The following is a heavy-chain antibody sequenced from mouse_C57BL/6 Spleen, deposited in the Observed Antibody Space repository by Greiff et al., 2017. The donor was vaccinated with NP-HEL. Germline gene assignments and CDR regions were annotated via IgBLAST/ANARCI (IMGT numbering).Heavy chain of an antibody. CDR3: ARRYGSSYWYFDV. CDR2: INPNNGGT. Sequence: EVQLQQSGPELVKPGASVKISCKASGYTFTDYYMNWVKQSHGKSLEWIGDINPNNGGTSYNQKFKGKATLTVDKSSSTAYMELRSLTSEDSAVYYCARRYGSSYWYFDVWGTRTTVTVSS. J-gene: IGHJ1*03. CDR1: GYTFTDYY. V-gene: IGHV1-26*01. D-gene: IGHD1-1*01.